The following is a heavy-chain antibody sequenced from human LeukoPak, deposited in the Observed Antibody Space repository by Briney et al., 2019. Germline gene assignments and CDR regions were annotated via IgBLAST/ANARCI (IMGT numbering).Heavy chain of an antibody. CDR2: INHSGST. J-gene: IGHJ3*02. V-gene: IGHV4-34*01. CDR3: ARARGMVRSYEDI. D-gene: IGHD3-10*01. Sequence: SETLSLTCAVYGGSFSGYYWSWIRQPPGKGLEWIGEINHSGSTNYNPSLKSRVTISVDTSKNQFSLKLSSVTAADTAVYYCARARGMVRSYEDIWGQGTMVTVSS. CDR1: GGSFSGYY.